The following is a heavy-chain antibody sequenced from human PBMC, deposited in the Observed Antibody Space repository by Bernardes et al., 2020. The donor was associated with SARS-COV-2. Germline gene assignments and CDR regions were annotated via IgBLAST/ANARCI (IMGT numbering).Heavy chain of an antibody. V-gene: IGHV3-7*03. CDR1: GFTFSSYW. Sequence: GGSLRLSCAASGFTFSSYWMSWVRQAPGKGLEWVANINQDGSEYYYVDSVKGRFTISRDNAKKSLQLQMNFLRAEDTAFYYCARPWGYWGQGTLVTVST. CDR3: ARPWGY. J-gene: IGHJ4*02. D-gene: IGHD3-16*01. CDR2: INQDGSEY.